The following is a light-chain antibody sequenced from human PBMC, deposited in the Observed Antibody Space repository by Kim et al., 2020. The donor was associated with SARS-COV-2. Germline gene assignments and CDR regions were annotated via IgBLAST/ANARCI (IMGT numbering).Light chain of an antibody. Sequence: EIVMTQSPATLSVSPGERATLSCRASQSVSSNLAWYQQKAGQAPRLLMYDASTRATDIPARFSGSGSGTEFTLTISSLQSEDFAVYYCQQYNNWTLTFGGGTKVDIK. CDR2: DAS. CDR1: QSVSSN. J-gene: IGKJ4*01. CDR3: QQYNNWTLT. V-gene: IGKV3-15*01.